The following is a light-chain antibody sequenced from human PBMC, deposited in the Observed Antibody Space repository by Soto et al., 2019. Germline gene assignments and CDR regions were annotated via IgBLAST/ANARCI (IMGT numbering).Light chain of an antibody. CDR2: EVS. Sequence: QSVLTQPASVSGSPGQSTTISCTGTSSDVGAYNYVSCYQQHPGKAPKLLIFEVSSRPSGVSNRFSGSKSGSTASLTISGLQAEDEADYYCSSYADSDTLYVFGTGTKVTVL. CDR1: SSDVGAYNY. CDR3: SSYADSDTLYV. V-gene: IGLV2-14*01. J-gene: IGLJ1*01.